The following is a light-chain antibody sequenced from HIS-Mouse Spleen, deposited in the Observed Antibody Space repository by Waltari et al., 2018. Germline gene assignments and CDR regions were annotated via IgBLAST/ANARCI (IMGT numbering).Light chain of an antibody. V-gene: IGLV1-47*01. CDR3: AAWDDSLSGPV. Sequence: QSVLTQPPSASGTPWQRVTISCSGSSSNLGSNYVYWYQQLPGTAPKLLIYRNNQRPSGVPDRFSGSKSGTSASLAISGLRSEDEADYYCAAWDDSLSGPVFGGGTKLTVL. J-gene: IGLJ3*02. CDR2: RNN. CDR1: SSNLGSNY.